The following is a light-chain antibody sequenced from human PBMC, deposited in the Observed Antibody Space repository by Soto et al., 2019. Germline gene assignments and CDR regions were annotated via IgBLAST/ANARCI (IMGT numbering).Light chain of an antibody. J-gene: IGLJ2*01. V-gene: IGLV3-21*02. CDR1: NIGSKS. Sequence: SYELTQPPSVSVAPGQTARITCGGNNIGSKSVHWYQQKPGQAPVLVVYDDSDRPSGSPERFSGSNSGNTATLTISRVEAGDEADYYCQVWDSSSGVFGGGTKLTVL. CDR2: DDS. CDR3: QVWDSSSGV.